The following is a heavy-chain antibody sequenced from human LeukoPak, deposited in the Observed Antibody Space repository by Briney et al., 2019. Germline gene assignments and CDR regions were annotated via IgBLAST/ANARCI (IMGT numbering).Heavy chain of an antibody. CDR1: GYSISSGYY. Sequence: PSETLSLTCTVSGYSISSGYYWGWIRQPPGKGLEWIGSIYHSGSTYYNPSLKSRVTISVDMSKNQFSLRVTSVTAADTAVYYCARSWGYDFWTGNLLDYWGQGTLVSVSS. D-gene: IGHD3-3*01. CDR3: ARSWGYDFWTGNLLDY. CDR2: IYHSGST. V-gene: IGHV4-38-2*02. J-gene: IGHJ4*02.